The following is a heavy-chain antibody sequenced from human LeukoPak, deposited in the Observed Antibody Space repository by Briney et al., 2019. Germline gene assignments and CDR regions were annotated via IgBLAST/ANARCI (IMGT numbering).Heavy chain of an antibody. CDR2: FDPEAGET. CDR3: ATRPPPRYYYDSSGYYA. J-gene: IGHJ5*02. CDR1: GYSLTELS. V-gene: IGHV1-24*01. D-gene: IGHD3-22*01. Sequence: ASVKVSCKVSGYSLTELSMHWVRQAPGKGLEWMGSFDPEAGETIYAQKFQGRVTMTEDTSTDTAYIELSSLRSEDTAVYYCATRPPPRYYYDSSGYYAWGQGTLVTVSS.